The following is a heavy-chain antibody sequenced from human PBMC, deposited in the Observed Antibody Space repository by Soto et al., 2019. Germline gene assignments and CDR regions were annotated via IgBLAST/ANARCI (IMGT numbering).Heavy chain of an antibody. D-gene: IGHD3-10*01. CDR3: ANRGRSSDQEKPYYYFDY. CDR1: VFSVSDYY. V-gene: IGHV3-11*03. J-gene: IGHJ4*02. CDR2: ISNSVIYA. Sequence: GGSLRLSCAASVFSVSDYYMSWIRQAPGKGLEWVSYISNSVIYANYADSVKGRFTISRDSAKNSLYLQMNSLRADDTAVYYCANRGRSSDQEKPYYYFDYWGQGTVVTVSS.